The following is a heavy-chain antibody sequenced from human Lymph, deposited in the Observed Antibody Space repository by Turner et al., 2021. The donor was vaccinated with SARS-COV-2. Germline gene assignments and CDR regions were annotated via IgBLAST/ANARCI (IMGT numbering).Heavy chain of an antibody. J-gene: IGHJ4*02. CDR1: GFPFSSCT. D-gene: IGHD7-27*01. Sequence: EVQLLESGGGLVKPGGSLRLSCAASGFPFSSCTMNWVRQAPGKGLGWVSSITSSSSYIYYADAVNGRFTITRDNAKKKMYLQMKSLRAEDEAMYYYDRGDHPPWRWLGLGSFDYWGQGTLVTVSS. CDR2: ITSSSSYI. CDR3: DRGDHPPWRWLGLGSFDY. V-gene: IGHV3-21*01.